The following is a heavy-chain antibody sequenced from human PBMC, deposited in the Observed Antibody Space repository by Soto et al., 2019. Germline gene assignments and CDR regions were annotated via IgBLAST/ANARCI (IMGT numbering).Heavy chain of an antibody. CDR2: IYYSGST. Sequence: PSETLSLTCTVSGDSISSYYWSWIRQPPGKGLEWIGYIYYSGSTNYNPSLKSRVTISVDTSKNQFSLKLSSVTAADTAVYYCARDIRVGGFDYWCKGTLVTVSS. CDR1: GDSISSYY. D-gene: IGHD3-16*01. CDR3: ARDIRVGGFDY. J-gene: IGHJ4*02. V-gene: IGHV4-59*01.